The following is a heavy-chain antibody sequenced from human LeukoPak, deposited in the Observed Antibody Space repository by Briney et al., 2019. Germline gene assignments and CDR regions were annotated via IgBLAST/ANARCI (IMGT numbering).Heavy chain of an antibody. D-gene: IGHD1/OR15-1a*01. CDR2: IKEDGSDK. CDR3: ATWNSDWEFAY. V-gene: IGHV3-7*05. J-gene: IGHJ4*02. CDR1: GFTFSGSW. Sequence: PGGSLRLSCAASGFTFSGSWMTWVRQAPGKGLKWVAHIKEDGSDKYYVDSVTGRFTISRDNTKNSLYLQMSSLRAEDTAVYYCATWNSDWEFAYWGQGTLVSVSS.